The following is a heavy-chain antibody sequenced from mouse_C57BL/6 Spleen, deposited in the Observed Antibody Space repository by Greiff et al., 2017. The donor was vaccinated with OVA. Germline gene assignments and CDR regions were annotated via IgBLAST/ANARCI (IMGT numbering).Heavy chain of an antibody. CDR3: ARGATTGDWLAY. Sequence: VQLQQSGPELVKPGASVKISCTASGYAFSSSWMTWVKQRPGKGLEWIGRIYPGDGDTNYNGKFKGKATLTADKSSSTAYRQLSSLTSEDSAVYFCARGATTGDWLAYWGQGTLVTVSA. D-gene: IGHD1-1*01. J-gene: IGHJ3*01. CDR1: GYAFSSSW. CDR2: IYPGDGDT. V-gene: IGHV1-82*01.